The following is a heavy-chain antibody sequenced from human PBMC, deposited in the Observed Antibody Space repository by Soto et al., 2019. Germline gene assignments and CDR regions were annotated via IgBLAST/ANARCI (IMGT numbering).Heavy chain of an antibody. CDR1: GGTLGNTA. CDR2: IAPMFGTA. D-gene: IGHD3-3*01. J-gene: IGHJ5*02. V-gene: IGHV1-69*12. Sequence: QVQLVQSGAEVKKPGSSVNVSCKTSGGTLGNTAVTWVRQAPGQGLEGMGGIAPMFGTANYAQKLQGRVTITADESTNTAYMELRSLRSDDTAVYYCARDGDPGYTFWSGPLGGGRFDPWGQGTLVTVSS. CDR3: ARDGDPGYTFWSGPLGGGRFDP.